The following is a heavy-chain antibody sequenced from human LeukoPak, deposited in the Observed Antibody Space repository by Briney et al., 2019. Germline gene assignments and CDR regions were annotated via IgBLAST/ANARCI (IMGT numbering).Heavy chain of an antibody. D-gene: IGHD1-14*01. CDR3: ARSEMADY. Sequence: ASVKVFCKASGYTFTDYYMHWVRQAPGQGLEWMGWLNPDSGASKSAQKFQGRVTMTRDTSISTAYMELSSLRADDTALYYCARSEMADYWGQGTLVTVSS. J-gene: IGHJ4*02. V-gene: IGHV1-2*02. CDR1: GYTFTDYY. CDR2: LNPDSGAS.